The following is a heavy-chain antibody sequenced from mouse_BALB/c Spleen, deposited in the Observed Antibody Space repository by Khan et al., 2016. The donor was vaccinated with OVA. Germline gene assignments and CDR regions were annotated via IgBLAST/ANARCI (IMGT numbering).Heavy chain of an antibody. CDR3: ARSRYYGYGYALDY. Sequence: EVQLQESGPGLVKPSQSLSLTCTVTGYSITSDYAWNLIRQFPGNTLEWVGYISSTGSTSSNPSLKSRISITRDTSTNPFFLQLRSVTSEDTATDYCARSRYYGYGYALDYWGRGTSVTVSS. CDR2: ISSTGST. D-gene: IGHD2-2*01. CDR1: GYSITSDYA. J-gene: IGHJ4*01. V-gene: IGHV3-2*02.